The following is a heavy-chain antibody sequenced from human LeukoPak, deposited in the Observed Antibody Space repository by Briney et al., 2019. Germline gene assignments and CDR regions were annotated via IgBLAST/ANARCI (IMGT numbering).Heavy chain of an antibody. J-gene: IGHJ4*02. V-gene: IGHV4-39*01. D-gene: IGHD2-2*01. CDR3: ASPLGYCSSTNCYGDY. CDR2: IYYSGST. CDR1: GGSMSSSSYY. Sequence: PSETLSLTCTVSGGSMSSSSYYWGWIRQPPGKGLEWIGSIYYSGSTYYNPSLKSRVTISVDTSKNQFSLKLSSVTAADTAVYYCASPLGYCSSTNCYGDYWGQGTQVTVSS.